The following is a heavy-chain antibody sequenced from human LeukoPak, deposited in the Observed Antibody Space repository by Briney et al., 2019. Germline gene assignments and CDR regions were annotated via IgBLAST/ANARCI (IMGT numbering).Heavy chain of an antibody. CDR1: GYTFTSYG. J-gene: IGHJ1*01. Sequence: GASVKVSCKASGYTFTSYGISWVRQAPGQGLEWMGWINPNSGGTNYAQKFQGRVTMTRDTSISTAYMELSRLRSDDTAVYYCARGNTLGGYQLLLAEYFQHWGQGTLVTVSS. CDR2: INPNSGGT. V-gene: IGHV1-2*02. D-gene: IGHD2-2*01. CDR3: ARGNTLGGYQLLLAEYFQH.